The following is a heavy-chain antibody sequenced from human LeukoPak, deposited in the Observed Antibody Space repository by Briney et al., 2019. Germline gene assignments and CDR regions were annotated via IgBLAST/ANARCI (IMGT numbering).Heavy chain of an antibody. V-gene: IGHV3-7*01. J-gene: IGHJ4*02. Sequence: GGSLRLSCAASGFTFTNYWMNWVRQAPGKGLEWVASIKQDGSEKYYVDSVKGRLTISRDNAKNSLYLQMNSLRAEDTAVYYCARDGSAPGLYFDSWGQGTLVTVSS. CDR2: IKQDGSEK. CDR1: GFTFTNYW. D-gene: IGHD6-13*01. CDR3: ARDGSAPGLYFDS.